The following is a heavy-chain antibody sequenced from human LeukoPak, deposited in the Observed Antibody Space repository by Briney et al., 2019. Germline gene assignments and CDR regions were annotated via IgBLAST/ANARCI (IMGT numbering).Heavy chain of an antibody. CDR2: IIPILGIA. V-gene: IGHV1-69*04. CDR1: GGTFSSYA. J-gene: IGHJ5*02. CDR3: ARHIRYLPATVNWFDP. Sequence: SVKVSCKASGGTFSSYAISWVRQAPGQGLEWMGRIIPILGIANYAQKFQGRVTITADKSTSTAYMELSSLRSEDTAVYYCARHIRYLPATVNWFDPWGQGTLVTVSS. D-gene: IGHD2-2*01.